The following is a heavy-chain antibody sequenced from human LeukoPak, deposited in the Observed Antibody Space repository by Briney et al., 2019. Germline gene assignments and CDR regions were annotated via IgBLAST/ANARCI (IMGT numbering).Heavy chain of an antibody. CDR1: GFTFSSYG. J-gene: IGHJ4*02. D-gene: IGHD3-10*01. V-gene: IGHV3-23*01. CDR3: AKPPMELWFGELLYFTG. CDR2: ISASGGNT. Sequence: GGSLRLSCAASGFTFSSYGMSWVRQAPGKGLEWVSTISASGGNTHYADSVKGRFTISRDNSKNTLYLQMNSLRAEDTAVYYCAKPPMELWFGELLYFTGWGQGTLVTVSS.